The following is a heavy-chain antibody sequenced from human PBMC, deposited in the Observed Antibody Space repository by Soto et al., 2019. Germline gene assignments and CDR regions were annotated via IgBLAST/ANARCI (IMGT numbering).Heavy chain of an antibody. Sequence: EVQLLESGGGLVQPGGSLSLSCVASEFTFSNYAMTWVRQAPGKGLEWVSSISGSGSITYYAESVKGRFAISRDNSKNTLFLQMNSLRAEDTGIYYCAKAEQISAVAGYLDNWGQGTLVTVSS. D-gene: IGHD6-19*01. J-gene: IGHJ4*02. CDR2: ISGSGSIT. V-gene: IGHV3-23*01. CDR3: AKAEQISAVAGYLDN. CDR1: EFTFSNYA.